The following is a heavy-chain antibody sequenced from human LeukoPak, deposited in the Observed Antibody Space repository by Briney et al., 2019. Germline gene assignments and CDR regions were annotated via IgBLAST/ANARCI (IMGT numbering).Heavy chain of an antibody. CDR3: ARGDYRYYYYGMDV. CDR1: GGTFSSYA. V-gene: IGHV1-69*04. CDR2: IIPIFGIA. J-gene: IGHJ6*02. D-gene: IGHD3-16*01. Sequence: SVKVSCKASGGTFSSYAISWVRQAPGQGLEWMGRIIPIFGIANYAQKFQGRVTITADKSTSTAYMELSSLRSEDTAVYYCARGDYRYYYYGMDVWGQGTTVTVSS.